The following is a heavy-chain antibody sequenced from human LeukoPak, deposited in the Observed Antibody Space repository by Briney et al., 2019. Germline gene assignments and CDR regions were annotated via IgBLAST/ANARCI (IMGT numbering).Heavy chain of an antibody. CDR1: GFTFGTYW. CDR3: ARAINYNFDY. CDR2: INPDGSAT. V-gene: IGHV3-7*04. Sequence: GSLRLSCAASGFTFGTYWMTWVRQAPGKGLEWVANINPDGSATYHVDSVKGRFTISRDNAKNSLYLQMVSLRAEDTAVYYCARAINYNFDYWGRGTLVTVSS. D-gene: IGHD4-11*01. J-gene: IGHJ4*02.